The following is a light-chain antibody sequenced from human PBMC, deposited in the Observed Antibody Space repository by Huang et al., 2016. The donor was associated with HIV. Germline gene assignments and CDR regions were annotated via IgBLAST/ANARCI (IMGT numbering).Light chain of an antibody. J-gene: IGKJ1*01. CDR2: GAS. Sequence: EIVMTQSPATLSVSPGERSTLSCRASQSVSSNLAWYQQTPGQAPRLLIYGASTRAPGIPSRFSGSGSGTEFTLTISSLQSEDFAVYYCQQYNNWPPTFGQGTKVEIK. CDR3: QQYNNWPPT. CDR1: QSVSSN. V-gene: IGKV3-15*01.